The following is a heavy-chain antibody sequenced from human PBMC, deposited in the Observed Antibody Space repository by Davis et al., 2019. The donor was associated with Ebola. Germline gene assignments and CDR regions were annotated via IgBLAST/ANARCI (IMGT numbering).Heavy chain of an antibody. Sequence: GGSLRLSCAASGFTFSDYYMSWIRQAPGKGLEWVSYISSSSGTIYYADSVKGRFTISRDNAKNSLHLQMNSLRDEDTAVYYCARGTSSESHYYHAMDVWGKGTTVSVSS. CDR1: GFTFSDYY. V-gene: IGHV3-11*04. CDR3: ARGTSSESHYYHAMDV. CDR2: ISSSSGTI. J-gene: IGHJ6*04. D-gene: IGHD3-10*01.